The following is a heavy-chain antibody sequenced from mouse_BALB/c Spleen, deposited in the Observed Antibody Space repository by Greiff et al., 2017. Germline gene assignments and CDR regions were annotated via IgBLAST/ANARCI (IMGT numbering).Heavy chain of an antibody. V-gene: IGHV5-17*02. Sequence: EVMLVESGGGLVQPGGSRKLSCAASGFTFSSFGMHWVRQAPEKGLEWVAYISSGSSTIYYADTVKGRFTISRDNPKNTLFLQMTSLRSEDTAMYYCAAGTTLFAYWGQGTLVTVSA. CDR1: GFTFSSFG. D-gene: IGHD4-1*01. J-gene: IGHJ3*01. CDR2: ISSGSSTI. CDR3: AAGTTLFAY.